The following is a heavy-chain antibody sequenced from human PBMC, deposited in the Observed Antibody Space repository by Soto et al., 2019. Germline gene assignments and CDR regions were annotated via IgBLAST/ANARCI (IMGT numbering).Heavy chain of an antibody. CDR3: ARDQGITMVRGVISQYYYYYYMDV. CDR2: ISSSSSTI. D-gene: IGHD3-10*01. Sequence: GGPLRLSCAASGFTFSSYSMNWVRQAPGKGLEWVSYISSSSSTIYYVDSVKGRFTISRDNAKNSLYLQMNSLTAEDTAVYYCARDQGITMVRGVISQYYYYYYMDVWGKGTTVTVSS. CDR1: GFTFSSYS. J-gene: IGHJ6*03. V-gene: IGHV3-48*04.